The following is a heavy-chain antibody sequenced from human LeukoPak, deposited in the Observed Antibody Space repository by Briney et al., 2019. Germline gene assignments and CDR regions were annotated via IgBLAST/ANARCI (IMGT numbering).Heavy chain of an antibody. CDR2: INPDGRDT. V-gene: IGHV3-7*01. CDR1: GFTFNRCW. Sequence: GGSLRLSCVVSGFTFNRCWMNWVRQAPGKGLEWVAHINPDGRDTYYVDSVEGRFTISRDNAQNSMYLQMNSLRVEDTAVYYCTSWGDTTAEYFQRWGQGTLVTVSS. J-gene: IGHJ1*01. CDR3: TSWGDTTAEYFQR. D-gene: IGHD2-21*02.